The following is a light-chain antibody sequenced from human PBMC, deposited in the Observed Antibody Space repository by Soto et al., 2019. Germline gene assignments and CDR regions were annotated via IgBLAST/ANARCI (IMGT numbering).Light chain of an antibody. Sequence: QSVLTQPPSASGSPGQSVTISCTGTSSDVGKYDYVSWFQHHPGKAPKLIIYEVNKRPSGVPDRFSGSKSGNTASLTVSGLQAEDEADYYCSSYAGSSNVFGTGTKVTVL. V-gene: IGLV2-8*01. CDR3: SSYAGSSNV. CDR2: EVN. CDR1: SSDVGKYDY. J-gene: IGLJ1*01.